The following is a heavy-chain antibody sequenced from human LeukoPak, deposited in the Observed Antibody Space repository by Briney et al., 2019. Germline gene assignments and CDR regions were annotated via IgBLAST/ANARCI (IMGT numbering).Heavy chain of an antibody. V-gene: IGHV3-30*04. CDR1: GFSFSSYA. D-gene: IGHD3-22*01. Sequence: GRSLRLSCAASGFSFSSYAMHWVRQAPGKGLEWVAVISYDGSNKYYADSVKGRFTISRDNSKNTLYLQMNSLRAEDTAVYYCARAPPDYFDSRGQLDYWGQGTLVTVSS. J-gene: IGHJ4*02. CDR2: ISYDGSNK. CDR3: ARAPPDYFDSRGQLDY.